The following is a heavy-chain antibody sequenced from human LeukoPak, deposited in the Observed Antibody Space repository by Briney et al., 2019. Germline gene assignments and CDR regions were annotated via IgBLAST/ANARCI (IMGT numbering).Heavy chain of an antibody. V-gene: IGHV3-23*01. CDR3: AKDHRYYDSSGYYYADYYYYGMDV. D-gene: IGHD3-22*01. J-gene: IGHJ6*02. CDR1: GFTFSSYA. Sequence: GGSLRLSCAASGFTFSSYAMSWVRQAPGKGLEWVSAICGSGGSTYYADSVKGRFTISRDNSKNTLYLQMNSLRAEDTAVYYCAKDHRYYDSSGYYYADYYYYGMDVWGRETTVSVSS. CDR2: ICGSGGST.